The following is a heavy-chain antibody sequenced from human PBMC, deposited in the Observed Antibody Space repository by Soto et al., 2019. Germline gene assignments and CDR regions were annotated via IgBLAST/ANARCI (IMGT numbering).Heavy chain of an antibody. CDR2: ISNSSIYS. CDR3: ARDRGSSTWSDS. CDR1: GFTFSDYY. Sequence: QVQLVESGGGWVKPGGSLRLSCAASGFTFSDYYMTWIRQAPGKGLEWVSYISNSSIYSNYVDSVKGRFTISRDNAKNSLYLQMNNLRAEDTAVYYCARDRGSSTWSDSWGQGTLVTVSS. J-gene: IGHJ5*01. V-gene: IGHV3-11*05. D-gene: IGHD6-13*01.